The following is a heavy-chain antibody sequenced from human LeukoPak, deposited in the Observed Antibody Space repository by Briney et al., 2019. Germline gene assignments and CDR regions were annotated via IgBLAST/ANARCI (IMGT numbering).Heavy chain of an antibody. CDR3: ARIAPHTALVTNWFAP. D-gene: IGHD5-18*01. Sequence: GPVLVKPAETLTLTCTVSGFSLSNARMGVSWIRQPPGKALEWLAHIFWHDEKSYSTSPKSRLTISKDTSKSQVVLTMTNMDPADTATYYCARIAPHTALVTNWFAPWGQGTLVTVSS. CDR1: GFSLSNARMG. V-gene: IGHV2-26*01. J-gene: IGHJ5*02. CDR2: IFWHDEK.